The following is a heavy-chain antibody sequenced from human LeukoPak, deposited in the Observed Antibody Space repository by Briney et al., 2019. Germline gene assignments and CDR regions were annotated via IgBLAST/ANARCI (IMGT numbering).Heavy chain of an antibody. Sequence: SETLSLTCTVSGGSISSYYWSWIRQPPGKGLEWIGEIYHSGSTNYNPSLKSRVTISVDTSKNQFSLKLSSVTAADTAVYYCARGLFNYDSSGYNWFDPWGQGTLVTVSS. D-gene: IGHD3-22*01. V-gene: IGHV4-34*01. CDR2: IYHSGST. J-gene: IGHJ5*02. CDR3: ARGLFNYDSSGYNWFDP. CDR1: GGSISSYY.